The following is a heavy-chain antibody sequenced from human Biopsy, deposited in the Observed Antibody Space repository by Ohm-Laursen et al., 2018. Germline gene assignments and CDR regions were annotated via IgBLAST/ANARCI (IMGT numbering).Heavy chain of an antibody. Sequence: SETLSLTCNVSGGDINNYYWSWIRQPAGKELEWIGRIYPGGSTNYNPSPKSRVTMSVDTSKKQLSLRLRSVTAADTAMYYCASVVLGPTNDAFDLWGQGTMVVVSS. V-gene: IGHV4-4*07. CDR1: GGDINNYY. CDR2: IYPGGST. D-gene: IGHD3-22*01. J-gene: IGHJ3*01. CDR3: ASVVLGPTNDAFDL.